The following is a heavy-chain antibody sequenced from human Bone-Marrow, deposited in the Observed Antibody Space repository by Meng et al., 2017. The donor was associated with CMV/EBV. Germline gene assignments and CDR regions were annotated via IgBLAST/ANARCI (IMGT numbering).Heavy chain of an antibody. J-gene: IGHJ5*02. CDR2: ISAYNGNT. Sequence: ASVKVSCKASGYTFTSYGISWVRQAPGQGLEWMGWISAYNGNTNYAQKLQGRVTMTTDTSTSTAYMELRSLRSEDTAVYYCARDGVPAARGSTRFRFDPWGQGTLVTVSS. CDR1: GYTFTSYG. D-gene: IGHD2-2*01. CDR3: ARDGVPAARGSTRFRFDP. V-gene: IGHV1-18*01.